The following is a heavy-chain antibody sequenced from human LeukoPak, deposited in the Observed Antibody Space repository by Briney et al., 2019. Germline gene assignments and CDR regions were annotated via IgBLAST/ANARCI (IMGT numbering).Heavy chain of an antibody. D-gene: IGHD3-22*01. CDR2: IKQDGSQT. J-gene: IGHJ4*02. CDR3: AKDRILEYYYDSSGYYTPPDY. V-gene: IGHV3-7*03. CDR1: GFTFSAYW. Sequence: GGSLRLSCEASGFTFSAYWMSWVRQAPGKGLEWVTNIKQDGSQTYHADSVKGRFTISRDNAENSLYLQMNSLRAEDTAVYYCAKDRILEYYYDSSGYYTPPDYWGQGTLVTVSS.